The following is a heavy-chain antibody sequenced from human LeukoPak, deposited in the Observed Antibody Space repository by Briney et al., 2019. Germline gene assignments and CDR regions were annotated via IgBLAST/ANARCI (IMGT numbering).Heavy chain of an antibody. CDR3: ATQGGPYDSSGYYYVRGAFDI. CDR1: GFTFSSYE. J-gene: IGHJ3*02. Sequence: GGSLRLSCAASGFTFSSYEMNWVRQAPGKGLEWVSYISSSGSNIYYADSVKGRFTISRDNAKNSLYLQMNSLRAEDTAVYYCATQGGPYDSSGYYYVRGAFDIWGQGTMVTVSS. V-gene: IGHV3-48*03. D-gene: IGHD3-22*01. CDR2: ISSSGSNI.